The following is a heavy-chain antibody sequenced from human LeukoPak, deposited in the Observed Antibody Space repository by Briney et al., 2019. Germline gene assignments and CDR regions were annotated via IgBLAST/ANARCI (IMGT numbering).Heavy chain of an antibody. Sequence: GGSLRLSCAASGFTFSSYAMHWVRQAPGKGLEWVAVISYDGSNKYYADSVKGRFTIPRGNSKNTLYLQMNSLRAEDTAVYYCAREGHRGGFDYWGQGTLVTVSS. J-gene: IGHJ4*02. D-gene: IGHD1-14*01. CDR3: AREGHRGGFDY. V-gene: IGHV3-30-3*01. CDR1: GFTFSSYA. CDR2: ISYDGSNK.